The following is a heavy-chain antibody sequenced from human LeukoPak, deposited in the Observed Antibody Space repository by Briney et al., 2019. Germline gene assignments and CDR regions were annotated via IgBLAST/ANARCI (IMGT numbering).Heavy chain of an antibody. D-gene: IGHD6-19*01. CDR1: GFTFSTYS. V-gene: IGHV3-48*01. Sequence: GGSLRLSCAASGFTFSTYSMNWVRQAPGKGLEWISYISNSSSTIYYADSVKGRFTVSRDNAKNSPYLQMNSLRAEDTAVYYCAAGLMDVWGKGTTVTVSS. J-gene: IGHJ6*04. CDR2: ISNSSSTI. CDR3: AAGLMDV.